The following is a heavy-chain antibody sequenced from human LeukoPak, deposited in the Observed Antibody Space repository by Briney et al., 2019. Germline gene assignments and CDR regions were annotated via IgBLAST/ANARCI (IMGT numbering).Heavy chain of an antibody. J-gene: IGHJ4*02. CDR2: INPNSGGT. Sequence: ASVTVSFMASGYTFTSYYMHWVRQAPGQGLEWMGWINPNSGGTNYAQNFQGRVTITMDTSISTAYMELSRLRSDDTAVYYCARGDIYFDYWGQGTQVTVSS. CDR1: GYTFTSYY. CDR3: ARGDIYFDY. V-gene: IGHV1-2*02.